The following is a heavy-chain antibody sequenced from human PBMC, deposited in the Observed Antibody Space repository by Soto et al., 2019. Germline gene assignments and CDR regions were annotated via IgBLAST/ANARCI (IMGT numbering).Heavy chain of an antibody. J-gene: IGHJ3*02. V-gene: IGHV4-59*08. CDR1: GGSISSYY. CDR2: IYYNGNT. Sequence: SETLSLTCTVSGGSISSYYWSWIRQPPGKGLEWIGYIYYNGNTKYNPSLKSRVTITVDMSQNHFSLKLSSVTAADTAVYYCARGGITGTTKTAFDIWGQGTMVTVSS. CDR3: ARGGITGTTKTAFDI. D-gene: IGHD1-20*01.